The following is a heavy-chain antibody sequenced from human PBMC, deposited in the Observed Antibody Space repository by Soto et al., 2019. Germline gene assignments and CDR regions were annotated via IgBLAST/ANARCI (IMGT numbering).Heavy chain of an antibody. CDR1: GDSIRGYY. CDR3: ARLKGGSWYNYGSGAPFDY. CDR2: VYYSGST. J-gene: IGHJ4*02. Sequence: QVQLQESGPGLVKPSETLSLTCSVSGDSIRGYYWNWIRQSPGKGLEWIGYVYYSGSTNYNPSLKRRITISVDTSQILFSLKLSSVTAADTSVYYCARLKGGSWYNYGSGAPFDYWGPGNLLTVSS. D-gene: IGHD3-10*01. V-gene: IGHV4-59*08.